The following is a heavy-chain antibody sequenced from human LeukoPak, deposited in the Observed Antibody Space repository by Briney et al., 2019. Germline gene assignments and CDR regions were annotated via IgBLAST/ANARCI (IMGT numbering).Heavy chain of an antibody. CDR2: INPNSGGT. V-gene: IGHV1-2*04. J-gene: IGHJ6*02. D-gene: IGHD3-10*01. CDR1: GYTFTGYY. CDR3: ARGPHYGSGSYDQIVYYYYGMDV. Sequence: GASVKVSCKASGYTFTGYYMHWVRQAPGQGLEWMGWINPNSGGTNYAQKFQGWVTMTRDTSISTAYMELSRLRSDDTAVYYCARGPHYGSGSYDQIVYYYYGMDVWGQGTTVTVSS.